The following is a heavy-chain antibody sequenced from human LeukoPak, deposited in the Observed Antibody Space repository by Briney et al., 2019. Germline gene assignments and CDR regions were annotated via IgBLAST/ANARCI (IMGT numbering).Heavy chain of an antibody. CDR1: GFTLSSNY. D-gene: IGHD3-3*01. V-gene: IGHV3-21*01. Sequence: GGSLRLSCAASGFTLSSNYVGWVRQAPGKGLEWVSSISSSGTYIYYVGSVKGRFTISRDNAKNSLYLQMNSLRAEDTAVYYCARDPAGGQYDFWSGFYRFHSWGQGTLVTVSS. CDR3: ARDPAGGQYDFWSGFYRFHS. J-gene: IGHJ4*02. CDR2: ISSSGTYI.